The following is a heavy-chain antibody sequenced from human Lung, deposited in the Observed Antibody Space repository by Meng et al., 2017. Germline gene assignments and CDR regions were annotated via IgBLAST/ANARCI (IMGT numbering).Heavy chain of an antibody. CDR1: GGTFSSYA. CDR3: ASRTGYSSFLTDNAFDI. CDR2: IIPIFGTA. D-gene: IGHD6-13*01. Sequence: SVNVSCKASGGTFSSYAISWVRQAPGQGLEWMGGIIPIFGTANYAQKFQGRVTITADKSTSTAYMELSSLRSEDTAVYYCASRTGYSSFLTDNAFDIWGQGTKVTVSS. J-gene: IGHJ3*02. V-gene: IGHV1-69*06.